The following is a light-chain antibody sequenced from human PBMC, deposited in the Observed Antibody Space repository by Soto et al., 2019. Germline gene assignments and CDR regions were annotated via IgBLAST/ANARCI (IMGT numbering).Light chain of an antibody. Sequence: IVLTQAVATRALSQGERATRSCRASQSVSSYLAWYQQKPGQAPRLLIYDASNRATGIPARFSGSGSGTDFTLNISSLEPDDFAVYSCPPRRNWPTFGGGTKV. J-gene: IGKJ4*01. V-gene: IGKV3-11*01. CDR3: PPRRNWPT. CDR2: DAS. CDR1: QSVSSY.